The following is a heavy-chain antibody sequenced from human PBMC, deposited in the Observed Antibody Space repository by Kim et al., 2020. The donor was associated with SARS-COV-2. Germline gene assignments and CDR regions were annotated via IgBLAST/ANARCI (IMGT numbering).Heavy chain of an antibody. J-gene: IGHJ4*02. CDR3: ARSGNGYNAFGI. V-gene: IGHV3-11*01. Sequence: GGSLRLSCAASGLSFSDSYMNWVRQAPGKGLEWLSFISTRGESIFYADSVEGRFTISRDNAKNSLYLQMNYLSDEDTAVYYCARSGNGYNAFGIWGQG. CDR1: GLSFSDSY. CDR2: ISTRGESI. D-gene: IGHD5-12*01.